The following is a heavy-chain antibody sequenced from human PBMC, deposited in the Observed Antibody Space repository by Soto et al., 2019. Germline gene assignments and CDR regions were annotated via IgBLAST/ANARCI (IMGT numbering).Heavy chain of an antibody. V-gene: IGHV4-59*01. D-gene: IGHD6-13*01. Sequence: TSETLSLTCTVSGGSISSYYWSWIRQPPGKGLEWIGYIYYSGSTNYNPSLKSRVTISVDTSKNQFSLKLSSVTAADTAVYYCARGYSSSWYEYYYYYYMDVWGKGTTVTVSS. CDR2: IYYSGST. CDR3: ARGYSSSWYEYYYYYYMDV. CDR1: GGSISSYY. J-gene: IGHJ6*03.